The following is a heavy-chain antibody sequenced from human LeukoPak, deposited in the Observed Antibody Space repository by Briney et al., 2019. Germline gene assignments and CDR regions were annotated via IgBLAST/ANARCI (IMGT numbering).Heavy chain of an antibody. J-gene: IGHJ4*02. D-gene: IGHD1-14*01. V-gene: IGHV3-74*01. Sequence: GGSLRLSCAASGFTFSSYWMHWARQVPGKGLVWVARINPGGSSITYADSVKGRFTISRDNAKNTLYLQMDSLRAEDTGVYYCARSNQADGYWGQGTLVTVSS. CDR2: INPGGSSI. CDR3: ARSNQADGY. CDR1: GFTFSSYW.